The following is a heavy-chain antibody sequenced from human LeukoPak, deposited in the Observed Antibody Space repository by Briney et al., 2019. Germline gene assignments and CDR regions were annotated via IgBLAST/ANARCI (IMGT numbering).Heavy chain of an antibody. D-gene: IGHD3-10*01. Sequence: GMSLRLSCAASGITFSSSWMHWVRQAPGKGLVWVSRINSDGTTTSYADSVKGRFTISRDNAKNTLYLQMNNLRAEDTAVYYCARGESGGLDWGQGTLVTVSS. CDR3: ARGESGGLD. CDR2: INSDGTTT. J-gene: IGHJ4*02. V-gene: IGHV3-74*01. CDR1: GITFSSSW.